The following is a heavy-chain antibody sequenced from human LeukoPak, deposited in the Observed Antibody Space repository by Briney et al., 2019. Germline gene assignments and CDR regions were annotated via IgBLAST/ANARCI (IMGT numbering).Heavy chain of an antibody. J-gene: IGHJ2*01. V-gene: IGHV4-31*03. CDR3: ARDSLGIWYFDL. CDR1: GGSLSSGGSF. D-gene: IGHD7-27*01. Sequence: SETLSLTCSVSGGSLSSGGSFWSWIRQRPGKGLEWIGYIYYSGSTSYNPSLRSRVTISLDTSENQFSLKLTSVTAADTAVYYCARDSLGIWYFDLWGRGTLVTVSS. CDR2: IYYSGST.